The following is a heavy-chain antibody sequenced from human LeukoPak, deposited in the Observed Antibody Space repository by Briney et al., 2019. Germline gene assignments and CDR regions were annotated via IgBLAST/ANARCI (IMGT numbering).Heavy chain of an antibody. CDR3: ARATIIMYYFHY. CDR2: INPSGGST. V-gene: IGHV1-46*01. Sequence: ASVKVSCKASGYTFTSYYMHWVRQAPGQGLEWMGIINPSGGSTSYAQKFQGRVTMTRDTSTSTVYMGLSSLRSEDTAVYYCARATIIMYYFHYWGQGTLVTVSS. J-gene: IGHJ4*02. CDR1: GYTFTSYY. D-gene: IGHD3-10*01.